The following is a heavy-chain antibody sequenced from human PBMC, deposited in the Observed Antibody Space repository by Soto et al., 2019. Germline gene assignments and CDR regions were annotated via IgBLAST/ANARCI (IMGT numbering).Heavy chain of an antibody. CDR1: GYTFTGYY. V-gene: IGHV1-2*02. D-gene: IGHD2-2*02. J-gene: IGHJ6*02. CDR2: INPNSGGT. CDR3: ARPYCSSTSCYKASYYYGMDV. Sequence: ASVKVSCKASGYTFTGYYMHWVRQAPGQGLEWMGWINPNSGGTNYAQKFQGRVTMTRDTSISTAYMELSRLRSDDTAVYYCARPYCSSTSCYKASYYYGMDVWGHGTTVTVSS.